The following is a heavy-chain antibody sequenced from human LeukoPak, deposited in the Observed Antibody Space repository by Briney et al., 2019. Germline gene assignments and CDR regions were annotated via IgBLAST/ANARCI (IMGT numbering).Heavy chain of an antibody. CDR3: ARDGVFHDSDGYSFDY. V-gene: IGHV4-38-2*02. D-gene: IGHD3-22*01. CDR2: IYHSGTT. CDR1: NYSLTSGYF. Sequence: SETLSLTCAVSNYSLTSGYFWGWIRQPPGTGLEWIASIYHSGTTYYNPSLRNRVTLFVDTSKNQFSLKLTSLTAADTAVYYCARDGVFHDSDGYSFDYWGQGTLVTVSS. J-gene: IGHJ4*02.